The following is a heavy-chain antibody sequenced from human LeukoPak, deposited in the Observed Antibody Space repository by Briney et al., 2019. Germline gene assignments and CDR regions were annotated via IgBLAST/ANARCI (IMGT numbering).Heavy chain of an antibody. D-gene: IGHD3-3*01. J-gene: IGHJ3*02. CDR1: GFAFSSYS. CDR2: ISSSSSTI. V-gene: IGHV3-48*01. CDR3: ARVPITIFGVVVDAFDI. Sequence: GGSLRLSCAASGFAFSSYSMNWVRQAPGKGLEWVSYISSSSSTIYYADSVKGRFTISRDNAKNSLYLQMNSLRAEDTAVYYCARVPITIFGVVVDAFDIWGQGTMVTVSS.